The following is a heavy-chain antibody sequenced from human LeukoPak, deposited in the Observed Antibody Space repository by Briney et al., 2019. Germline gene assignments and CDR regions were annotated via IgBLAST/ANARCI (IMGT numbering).Heavy chain of an antibody. V-gene: IGHV1-3*01. Sequence: ASVKVSCKASGYTFTSYAMHWVRQAPGQRLEWIGWINAGNGNTKYSQKFQGRVTITRDTSASTAYMELSSLRSEDTAVYYCAREFRSGSSYYYYYGMDVWGKGTTVTVSS. D-gene: IGHD3-10*01. J-gene: IGHJ6*04. CDR2: INAGNGNT. CDR1: GYTFTSYA. CDR3: AREFRSGSSYYYYYGMDV.